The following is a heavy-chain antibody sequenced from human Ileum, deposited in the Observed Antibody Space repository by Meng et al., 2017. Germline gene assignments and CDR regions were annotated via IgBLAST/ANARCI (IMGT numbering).Heavy chain of an antibody. V-gene: IGHV4-30-4*01. CDR1: GGSLSIGDYY. Sequence: QVHLQESGSGLLKPSQTLSLTCTVSGGSLSIGDYYLRLVRQPPGEGLEWFGYIYYSGSTYYNPSLKSRAIMSVDTSKNHFSLKLSSVTAADTAVYYCARDRGGSYYFDYWGQGTLVTVSS. CDR2: IYYSGST. CDR3: ARDRGGSYYFDY. J-gene: IGHJ4*02. D-gene: IGHD2-15*01.